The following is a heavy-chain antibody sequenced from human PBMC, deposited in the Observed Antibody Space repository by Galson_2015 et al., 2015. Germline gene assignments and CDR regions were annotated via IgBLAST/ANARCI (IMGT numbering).Heavy chain of an antibody. CDR2: INPSGGST. Sequence: SVKVSCKASGYTFTSYYMHWVRQAPGQGLEWMGIINPSGGSTSYAQKFQGRVTMTRDTSTSTVYMELSSLRSEDTAVYYCARAYDFWSGYSPRPPDYWGQGTLVTVSS. D-gene: IGHD3-3*01. J-gene: IGHJ4*02. V-gene: IGHV1-46*01. CDR1: GYTFTSYY. CDR3: ARAYDFWSGYSPRPPDY.